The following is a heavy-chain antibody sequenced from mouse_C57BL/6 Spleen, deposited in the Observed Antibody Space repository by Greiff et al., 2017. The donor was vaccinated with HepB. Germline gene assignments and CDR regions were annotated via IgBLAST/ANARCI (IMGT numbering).Heavy chain of an antibody. CDR2: ISDGGSYT. CDR3: ARGYDYFAY. J-gene: IGHJ3*01. V-gene: IGHV5-4*01. CDR1: GFTFSSYA. D-gene: IGHD2-4*01. Sequence: DVHLVESGGGLVKPGGSLKLSCAASGFTFSSYAMSWVRQTPEKRLEWVATISDGGSYTYYPDNVKGRFTISRDNAKNNLYLQMSHLKSEDTAMYYCARGYDYFAYWGQGTLVTVSA.